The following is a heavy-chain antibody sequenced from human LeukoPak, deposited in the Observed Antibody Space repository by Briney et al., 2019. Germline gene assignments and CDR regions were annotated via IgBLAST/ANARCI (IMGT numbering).Heavy chain of an antibody. CDR1: GVTFRSYA. D-gene: IGHD1-26*01. CDR2: ISNSGRT. J-gene: IGHJ4*02. V-gene: IGHV3-23*01. Sequence: GGSLRLSCAASGVTFRSYAIIWVRQAPGKGLEWVSAISNSGRTYYVDSVKGRFTISRDNFKNTVHLQMNSLRAEDTAVYYCAKESPYAVGGTGRVYYFDYWGQGALVTVSS. CDR3: AKESPYAVGGTGRVYYFDY.